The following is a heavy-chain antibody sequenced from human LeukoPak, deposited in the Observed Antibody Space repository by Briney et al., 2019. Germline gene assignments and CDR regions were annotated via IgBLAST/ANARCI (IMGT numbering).Heavy chain of an antibody. CDR1: GITFSSYS. CDR3: ARVSVVRGLY. J-gene: IGHJ4*02. D-gene: IGHD3-10*01. CDR2: ISSSGSTI. Sequence: LRLSCGASGITFSSYSMNWVRQAPGKGLEWVSYISSSGSTIYYADSVKGRFTISRDNAKNSLYLQMNSLRAEDTAVYYCARVSVVRGLYWGQGTLVTVSS. V-gene: IGHV3-48*04.